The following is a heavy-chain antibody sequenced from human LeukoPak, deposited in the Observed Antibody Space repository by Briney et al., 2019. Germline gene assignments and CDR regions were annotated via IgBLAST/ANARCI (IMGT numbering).Heavy chain of an antibody. Sequence: GASVKVSCKVSGYTFTTYPMHWLRQAPGQGLEWMGWINAGNGNTKCSQRFQDRVTITRDTSANIVYMELSSLRSEDAAVYYCAREGVHYNSGSFYFDYWGQGTLVTVSS. CDR1: GYTFTTYP. D-gene: IGHD3-10*01. J-gene: IGHJ4*02. CDR2: INAGNGNT. CDR3: AREGVHYNSGSFYFDY. V-gene: IGHV1-3*01.